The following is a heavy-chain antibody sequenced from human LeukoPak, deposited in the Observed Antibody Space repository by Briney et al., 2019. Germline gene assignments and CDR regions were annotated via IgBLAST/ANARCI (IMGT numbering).Heavy chain of an antibody. V-gene: IGHV4-39*01. D-gene: IGHD2-15*01. CDR2: IYYSGST. Sequence: TETLSLTCTVSGGSISSSSYYWGWIRQPPGKGLEWIGSIYYSGSTYYNPSLKSRVTISVDTSKNQFSLKLSSVTAADTAVYYCARLSRILEENFDYWGQGTLVTVSS. CDR1: GGSISSSSYY. CDR3: ARLSRILEENFDY. J-gene: IGHJ4*02.